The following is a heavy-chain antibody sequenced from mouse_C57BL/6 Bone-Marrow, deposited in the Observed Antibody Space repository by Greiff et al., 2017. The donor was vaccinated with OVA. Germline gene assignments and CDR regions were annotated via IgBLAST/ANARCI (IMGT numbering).Heavy chain of an antibody. Sequence: QVQLQQSGAELARPGASVKLSCKASGYTFTSYGISWVKQRTGQGLEWIGEIYPRSGNTYYNEKFKGKATLTADKSSSTAYMELRSLTSEDSAVYFCARGLWLSWIAYWGQGTLVTVSA. J-gene: IGHJ3*01. CDR1: GYTFTSYG. D-gene: IGHD2-2*01. CDR3: ARGLWLSWIAY. V-gene: IGHV1-81*01. CDR2: IYPRSGNT.